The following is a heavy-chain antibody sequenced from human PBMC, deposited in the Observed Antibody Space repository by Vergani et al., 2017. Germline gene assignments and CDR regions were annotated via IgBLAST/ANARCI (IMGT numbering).Heavy chain of an antibody. Sequence: EVQLVESGGGLVQPGRFLRLSCAASGFTFDDYAMHWVRQAPGKGLEWVSGISWNSGSIGDAGSVKGRLTISGDNAKNSLYLQMNSLRAEDTALYYCAKSGGYCSSTSCYTSYYFDYWGQGTLVTVSS. J-gene: IGHJ4*02. D-gene: IGHD2-2*02. CDR1: GFTFDDYA. V-gene: IGHV3-9*01. CDR3: AKSGGYCSSTSCYTSYYFDY. CDR2: ISWNSGSI.